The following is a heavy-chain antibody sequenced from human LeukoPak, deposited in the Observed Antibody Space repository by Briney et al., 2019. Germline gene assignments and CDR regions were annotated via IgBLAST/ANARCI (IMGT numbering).Heavy chain of an antibody. CDR3: ARSPGYSDY. CDR1: GFTFSSHW. Sequence: GGSLRLSCAAAGFTFSSHWMSWVRQAPGKGLEWVANIKQDGSEKYYVDSVKGRFTISRDNAKNSVYLQMNSLRAEDTAVYFCARSPGYSDYWGQGTLVTVSS. V-gene: IGHV3-7*03. CDR2: IKQDGSEK. J-gene: IGHJ4*02.